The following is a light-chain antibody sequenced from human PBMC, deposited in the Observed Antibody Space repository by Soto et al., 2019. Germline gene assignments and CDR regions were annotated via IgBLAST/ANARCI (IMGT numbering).Light chain of an antibody. CDR2: AAT. CDR3: QQLNGYPPS. Sequence: QLTQSPSSLSASIGDPVTITCRATQPITRYLAWYQQKPGAAPKLLIYAATSLQRGFPSRFSGGASGTVFTLTIASLQSDDFGTYYCQQLNGYPPSFGQGTKVE. J-gene: IGKJ1*01. V-gene: IGKV1-9*01. CDR1: QPITRY.